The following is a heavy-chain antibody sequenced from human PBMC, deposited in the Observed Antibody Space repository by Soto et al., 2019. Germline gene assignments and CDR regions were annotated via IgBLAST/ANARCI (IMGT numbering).Heavy chain of an antibody. J-gene: IGHJ6*02. CDR2: MDYSGST. V-gene: IGHV4-39*07. CDR1: RGSITASSYY. D-gene: IGHD6-13*01. CDR3: AGGYSSSWYRYYGMDV. Sequence: SETRCLTCPFPRGSITASSYYAGWIPQPPGKGLEWIGSMDYSGSTYCNPSLKSRVTISVDTSKNQFSLKLSSVTAAGTAVYYCAGGYSSSWYRYYGMDVWGQGTTVT.